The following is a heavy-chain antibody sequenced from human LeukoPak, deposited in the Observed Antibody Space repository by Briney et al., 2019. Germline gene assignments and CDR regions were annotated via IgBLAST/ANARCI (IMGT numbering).Heavy chain of an antibody. Sequence: GGSLRLSCAASGFTFDDYAMHWVRQAPGKGLEWVSGISWNSGNIGYADSVKGRFTISGDNAKNSLYLQMNSLRAEDTALYYCAKAIMVRGVIITLSYFDYWGQGTLVTVSS. V-gene: IGHV3-9*01. CDR2: ISWNSGNI. CDR1: GFTFDDYA. D-gene: IGHD3-10*01. J-gene: IGHJ4*02. CDR3: AKAIMVRGVIITLSYFDY.